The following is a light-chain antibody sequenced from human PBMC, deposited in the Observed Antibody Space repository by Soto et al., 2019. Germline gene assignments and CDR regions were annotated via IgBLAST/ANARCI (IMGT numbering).Light chain of an antibody. CDR2: GAA. CDR3: HQYGTSLT. J-gene: IGKJ2*01. CDR1: QSVTSNY. V-gene: IGKV3-20*01. Sequence: EIVLTQSPGTLSLSPGERATLSCRASQSVTSNYLAWYQNKPGQAPRCLIYGAASRSTGLPDRFSGSGSGTAFTLTIIRVEAEDFAVYYCHQYGTSLTFGQGTKLEIK.